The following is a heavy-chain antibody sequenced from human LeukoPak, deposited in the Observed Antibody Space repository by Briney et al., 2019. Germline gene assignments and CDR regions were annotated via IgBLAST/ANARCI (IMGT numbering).Heavy chain of an antibody. J-gene: IGHJ3*02. CDR1: GDSISIYY. CDR3: ARVLSYVADDDHAFDI. V-gene: IGHV4-59*01. CDR2: IYYRGST. D-gene: IGHD3-16*01. Sequence: SETLSLTFTGSGDSISIYYWSWHRQCPGNELEWIGNIYYRGSTSYNPSLKSRVTISVDTSKNQSSLKLSSVTAADTAIYYCARVLSYVADDDHAFDIWGQGTMVIVSS.